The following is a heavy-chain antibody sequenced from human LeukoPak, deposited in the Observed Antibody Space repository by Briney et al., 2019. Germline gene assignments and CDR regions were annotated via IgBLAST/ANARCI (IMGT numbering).Heavy chain of an antibody. V-gene: IGHV3-21*01. CDR3: ARVREEYSSSWYVIYYYYGMDV. D-gene: IGHD6-13*01. CDR2: ISSSSSYI. CDR1: GFTFSSYS. Sequence: GGSLRLSCAASGFTFSSYSMNWVRQAPGKGLEWVSSISSSSSYIYYADSVKGRFTISRDNAKNSLYLQMNSLRAEDTAVYYCARVREEYSSSWYVIYYYYGMDVWGQGTTVTVSS. J-gene: IGHJ6*02.